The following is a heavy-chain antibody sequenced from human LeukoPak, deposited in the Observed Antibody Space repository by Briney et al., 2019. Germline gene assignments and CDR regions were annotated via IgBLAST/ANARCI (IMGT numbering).Heavy chain of an antibody. J-gene: IGHJ3*02. V-gene: IGHV4-59*01. Sequence: SETLSLTCTVSGGSISSYYWSWIRQPPGKGLEWLGYIYYSGSTNYNPSLKSRVTISVDTSKNQFSLKLSSVTAADTAVYYCARVFVAANYYDSSGYYLDAFDIWGQGTMVTVSS. D-gene: IGHD3-22*01. CDR2: IYYSGST. CDR3: ARVFVAANYYDSSGYYLDAFDI. CDR1: GGSISSYY.